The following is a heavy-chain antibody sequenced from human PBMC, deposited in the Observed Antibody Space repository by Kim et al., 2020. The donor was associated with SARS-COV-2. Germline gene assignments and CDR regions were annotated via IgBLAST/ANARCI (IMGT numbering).Heavy chain of an antibody. J-gene: IGHJ4*02. CDR3: AKIPHPEQWLVANIDY. CDR1: GFDFGAYS. Sequence: GGSLRLSCAVSGFDFGAYSMNWVRQAPGRGLDWVAVISGYGSGTHYADSVKGRFTVPRDNSKNLLFLQMNSLRAEDTAVYYCAKIPHPEQWLVANIDYWGQGTLVTVSS. D-gene: IGHD6-19*01. V-gene: IGHV3-23*01. CDR2: ISGYGSGT.